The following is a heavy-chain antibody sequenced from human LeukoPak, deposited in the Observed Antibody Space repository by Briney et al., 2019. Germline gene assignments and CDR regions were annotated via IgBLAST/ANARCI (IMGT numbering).Heavy chain of an antibody. V-gene: IGHV3-11*01. J-gene: IGHJ4*02. D-gene: IGHD3-22*01. Sequence: GGSLRLSCAASGFTFSDYYMSWLRQAPGKGLEWVAYICDSGRTVYYADSVKGRFTISRDNAKNSVYLQMNNQRAEDTAVYYCARDRLGDYDHSGYYDKWGQGTLVTVSS. CDR1: GFTFSDYY. CDR2: ICDSGRTV. CDR3: ARDRLGDYDHSGYYDK.